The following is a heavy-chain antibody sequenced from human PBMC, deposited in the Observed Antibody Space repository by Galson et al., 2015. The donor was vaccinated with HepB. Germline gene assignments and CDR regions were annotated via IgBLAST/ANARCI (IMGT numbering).Heavy chain of an antibody. D-gene: IGHD3-22*01. V-gene: IGHV3-33*01. J-gene: IGHJ3*01. CDR2: IWYDGSNK. CDR3: ARDAGYYYDRFDV. CDR1: GFTFSSYG. Sequence: SLRLSCAASGFTFSSYGMHWVRQAPGKGLEWVAVIWYDGSNKYYADSVKGRFTISRDNSKNTLYLQMNSLRDDDTAVYWCARDAGYYYDRFDVWGRGTVVTVSS.